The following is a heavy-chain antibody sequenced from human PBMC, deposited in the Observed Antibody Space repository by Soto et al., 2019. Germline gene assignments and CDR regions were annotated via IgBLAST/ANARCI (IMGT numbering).Heavy chain of an antibody. J-gene: IGHJ5*02. Sequence: QVQLQESGPGLVKSSETLSLTCTVSGASSSSYYWSWIRQPPGKGLEWIGYMNDFGRTIYNPSLKSRVTISLDTSKNQFSLKLTSVIAADTAVYYCARSFCRDAVRRNWFDPWGQGTLVTVSS. CDR2: MNDFGRT. CDR1: GASSSSYY. CDR3: ARSFCRDAVRRNWFDP. D-gene: IGHD2-8*01. V-gene: IGHV4-59*01.